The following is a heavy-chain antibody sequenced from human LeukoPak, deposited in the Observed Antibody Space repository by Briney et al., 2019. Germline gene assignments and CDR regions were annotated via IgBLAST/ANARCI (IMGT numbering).Heavy chain of an antibody. CDR1: GFTFSSYA. Sequence: PGGSLRLSCAASGFTFSSYAMSSVRQAPGKGLEWVSAISGSGGSTYYADSVKGRFTISRDNSKNTLYLQMNSVRAEDTAVYYCAKDLPYYYGSGSSFDYWGQGTLVTVSS. V-gene: IGHV3-23*01. D-gene: IGHD3-10*01. J-gene: IGHJ4*02. CDR2: ISGSGGST. CDR3: AKDLPYYYGSGSSFDY.